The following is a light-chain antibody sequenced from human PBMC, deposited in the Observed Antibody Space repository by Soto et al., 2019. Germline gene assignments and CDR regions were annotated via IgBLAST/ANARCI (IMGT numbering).Light chain of an antibody. CDR2: AAS. V-gene: IGKV1-39*01. CDR1: QSISNY. J-gene: IGKJ1*01. Sequence: DIQMTQSPSSLSASVGDRVTITCRASQSISNYLNWYQQKPGKAPKLLIYAASSMQSGVPSRFSGSGSETDFTLTISSLQPDESATYYCQQSFSPLWTFGQGTKVE. CDR3: QQSFSPLWT.